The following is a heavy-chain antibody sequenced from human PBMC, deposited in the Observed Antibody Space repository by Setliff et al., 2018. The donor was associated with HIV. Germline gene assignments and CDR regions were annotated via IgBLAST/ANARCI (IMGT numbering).Heavy chain of an antibody. CDR2: IYTSGST. Sequence: PSETLSLTCTVSGASISSGSYYWSWIRQPAGKGLEWIGRIYTSGSTNYNPSLKSRVTISVDTSKNQFSLKLSSVTAADTAVYYCALVRRDGYNYRLVDYWGQGTLVTVSS. CDR3: ALVRRDGYNYRLVDY. V-gene: IGHV4-61*02. CDR1: GASISSGSYY. J-gene: IGHJ4*02. D-gene: IGHD5-12*01.